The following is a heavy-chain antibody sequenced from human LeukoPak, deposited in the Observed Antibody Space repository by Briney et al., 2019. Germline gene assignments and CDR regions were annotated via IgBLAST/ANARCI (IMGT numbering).Heavy chain of an antibody. Sequence: GGSLRLSCVASGFTFSNAWMSWVRRVPGKGLEWLGRIKSKYNGGTTDYAAPVKGRFTISRDDSKNTLYLQINSLQTEDTAVYYCTTINYYDSGTYSNYWGQGTLVTVSS. D-gene: IGHD3-10*01. CDR3: TTINYYDSGTYSNY. V-gene: IGHV3-15*01. CDR2: IKSKYNGGTT. J-gene: IGHJ4*02. CDR1: GFTFSNAW.